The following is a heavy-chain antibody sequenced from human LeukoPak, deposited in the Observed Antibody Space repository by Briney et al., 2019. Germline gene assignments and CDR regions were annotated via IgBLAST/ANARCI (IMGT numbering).Heavy chain of an antibody. CDR3: ARGGRAAAGED. V-gene: IGHV3-53*04. D-gene: IGHD6-13*01. Sequence: PPGESLKISCKGSGYSFTSYWIGWVRQAPGKGLECVSVIYSGGSTYYADSVKRRFTISRHNSNNTVYLEMNSLRPEDTAVYYCARGGRAAAGEDWGQGTLVTVSS. CDR1: GYSFTSYW. J-gene: IGHJ4*02. CDR2: IYSGGST.